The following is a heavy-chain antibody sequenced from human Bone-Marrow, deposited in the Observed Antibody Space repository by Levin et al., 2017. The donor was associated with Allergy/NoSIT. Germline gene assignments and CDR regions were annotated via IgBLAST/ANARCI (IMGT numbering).Heavy chain of an antibody. CDR2: LNPDGSNT. Sequence: GGSLRLSCAPSGFTFSSYWMHWVRQTPGKGLVWVSRLNPDGSNTVYADSVKGRFTISRDNAKNTLYLQMNSLRAEDTAVYYCVRGVQQQPGVDYWGQGTLVTVSS. V-gene: IGHV3-74*01. CDR1: GFTFSSYW. D-gene: IGHD6-13*01. J-gene: IGHJ4*02. CDR3: VRGVQQQPGVDY.